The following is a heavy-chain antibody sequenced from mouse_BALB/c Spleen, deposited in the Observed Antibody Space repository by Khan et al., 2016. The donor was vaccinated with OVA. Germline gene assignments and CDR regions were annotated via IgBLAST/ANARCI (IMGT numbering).Heavy chain of an antibody. CDR2: ISYSGRT. CDR3: ARSVTITTVVATYFDY. J-gene: IGHJ2*01. V-gene: IGHV3-2*02. CDR1: GYSITSDYA. D-gene: IGHD1-1*01. Sequence: EVQLVESGPGLVKPSQSLSLTCTVTGYSITSDYAWNWIRPFPGNKLEWMGYISYSGRTSYNPSLKSRISITQETSKNQFFLQLNSVTTEDTATYYCARSVTITTVVATYFDYWGQGTTLTVSS.